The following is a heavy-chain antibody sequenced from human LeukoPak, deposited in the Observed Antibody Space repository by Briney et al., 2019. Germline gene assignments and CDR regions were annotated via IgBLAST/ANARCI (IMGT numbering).Heavy chain of an antibody. CDR1: GGTFSSYA. CDR2: IIPIFGTA. D-gene: IGHD6-13*01. CDR3: ARFSSSWYIFDY. Sequence: GASVKVSCXASGGTFSSYAISWVRQAPGQGLVWMGGIIPIFGTANYAQKFQGRVTITTDESTSTAYMELSSLRSEDTAVYYCARFSSSWYIFDYWGQGTLVTVSS. V-gene: IGHV1-69*05. J-gene: IGHJ4*02.